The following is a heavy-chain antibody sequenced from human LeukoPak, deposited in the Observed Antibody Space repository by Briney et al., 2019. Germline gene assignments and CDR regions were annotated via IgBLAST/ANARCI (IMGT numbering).Heavy chain of an antibody. CDR3: ARAAVTTVVTSPFDY. CDR1: GGSISSSSYY. CDR2: IYYSGST. Sequence: SETLSLTCTVSGGSISSSSYYWGWLRQPPGKGLGWIGSIYYSGSTYYNPSLKSRATIPVDTSKNQFSRKLSSVTAADTAVYYCARAAVTTVVTSPFDYWGQGTLVTVSS. V-gene: IGHV4-39*07. D-gene: IGHD4-23*01. J-gene: IGHJ4*02.